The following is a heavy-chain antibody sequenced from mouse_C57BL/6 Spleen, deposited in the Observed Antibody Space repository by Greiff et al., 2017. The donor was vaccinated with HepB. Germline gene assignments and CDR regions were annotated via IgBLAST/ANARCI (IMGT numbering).Heavy chain of an antibody. D-gene: IGHD1-1*01. V-gene: IGHV5-4*01. Sequence: DVHLVESGGGLVKPGGSLKLSCAASGFTFSSYAMSWVRQTPEKRLEWVATISDGGSYTYYPDNVKGRFTISRDNAKNNLYLQMSHLKSEDTAMYYCARGTTVVATGSYFDYWGQGTTLTVSS. CDR2: ISDGGSYT. CDR1: GFTFSSYA. CDR3: ARGTTVVATGSYFDY. J-gene: IGHJ2*01.